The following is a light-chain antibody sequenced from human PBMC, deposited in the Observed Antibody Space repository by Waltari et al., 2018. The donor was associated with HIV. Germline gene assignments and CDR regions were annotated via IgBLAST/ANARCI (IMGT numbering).Light chain of an antibody. Sequence: DIQMTQSPSSLSVSVGDRVRITCRASQSISNYLYWYQQKPGKAPKLLIYSASSLQSGVPSRFSGSGSGTDFTLTISSLQHDDFVTYYCLQSYSSPRTFGQGTKVEIK. CDR1: QSISNY. CDR3: LQSYSSPRT. V-gene: IGKV1-39*01. J-gene: IGKJ1*01. CDR2: SAS.